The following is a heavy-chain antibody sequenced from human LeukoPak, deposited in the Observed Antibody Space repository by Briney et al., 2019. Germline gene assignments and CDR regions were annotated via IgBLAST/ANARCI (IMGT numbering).Heavy chain of an antibody. J-gene: IGHJ4*02. V-gene: IGHV1-2*04. CDR2: INPNSGGT. Sequence: ASVKVSCKASGYTFTGYYMHWVRQAPGQGLEWMGWINPNSGGTNYAQKFQGWVTMTRDTSISTAYMELSRLRSDDTAVYYCVREVITMVRGIRAPLGYWGQGTLVTVSS. CDR3: VREVITMVRGIRAPLGY. CDR1: GYTFTGYY. D-gene: IGHD3-10*01.